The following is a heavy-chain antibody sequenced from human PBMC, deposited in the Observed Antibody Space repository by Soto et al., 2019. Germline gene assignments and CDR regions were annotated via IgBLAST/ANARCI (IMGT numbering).Heavy chain of an antibody. CDR2: INHSGST. V-gene: IGHV4-34*01. CDR3: ASGLFRTGTPPANCFDP. J-gene: IGHJ5*02. D-gene: IGHD1-1*01. Sequence: SETLSLTCAVYGGCFSGYYWSWIRQPPGKGLEWIGEINHSGSTNYNPSLKSRVTISVDTSKNQFSLKLSSVTAADTAVYYCASGLFRTGTPPANCFDPWGQGTLVTLSS. CDR1: GGCFSGYY.